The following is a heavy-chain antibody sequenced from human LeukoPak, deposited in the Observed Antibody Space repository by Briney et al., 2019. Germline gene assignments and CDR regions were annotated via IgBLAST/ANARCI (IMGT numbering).Heavy chain of an antibody. CDR1: GYSISSGYY. Sequence: PSETLSLTCAVSGYSISSGYYWGWIRQPPGKGLEWIGSIYHSGSTYYNPSLKSRVTITVDTSKNQFSLKLSSVTAADTAVYYCASALYDSSGADAFDVWGQGTMVTVSS. CDR2: IYHSGST. CDR3: ASALYDSSGADAFDV. J-gene: IGHJ3*01. D-gene: IGHD3-22*01. V-gene: IGHV4-38-2*01.